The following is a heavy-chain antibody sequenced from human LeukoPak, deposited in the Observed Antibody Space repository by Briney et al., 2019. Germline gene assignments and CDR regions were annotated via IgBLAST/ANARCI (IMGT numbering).Heavy chain of an antibody. V-gene: IGHV3-48*02. CDR3: ARRPYSDTSGRLSDV. CDR2: IGSSGSPT. CDR1: GFAFSSYN. D-gene: IGHD3-22*01. J-gene: IGHJ6*02. Sequence: GGSLRLSCAASGFAFSSYNMNWVRQAPGKGLEWISYIGSSGSPTHYADSVGGRFTISRDNAKNSLYLQMNSLGDEDTAVYFCARRPYSDTSGRLSDVWGQGTTVTVSS.